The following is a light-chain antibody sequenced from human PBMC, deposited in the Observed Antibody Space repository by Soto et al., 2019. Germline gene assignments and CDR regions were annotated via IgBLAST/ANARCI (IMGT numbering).Light chain of an antibody. CDR2: DVS. Sequence: QSALTQPRSVSGSPGQSVTISCTGTSSDVGGYNYVSWYQQHPGKAPKLMIYDVSKRPSGVPDRFSGSKSGNTASLTISGLQAEDEAEYYCCSYAGTYTVVLGGGTKLTVL. CDR1: SSDVGGYNY. CDR3: CSYAGTYTVV. V-gene: IGLV2-11*01. J-gene: IGLJ2*01.